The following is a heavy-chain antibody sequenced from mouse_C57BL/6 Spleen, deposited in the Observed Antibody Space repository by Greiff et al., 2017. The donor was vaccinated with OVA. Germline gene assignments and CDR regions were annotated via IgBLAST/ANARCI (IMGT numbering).Heavy chain of an antibody. CDR3: SYDGYSYWYFDV. Sequence: QVQLKQPGAELVRPGTSVKLSCKASGYTFTSYWMHWVKQRPGQGLEWIGVIDPSDSYTNYNQKFKGKATLTVDTSSSTAYMQLSSLTSEDSAVYYCSYDGYSYWYFDVWGTGTTVTVSS. D-gene: IGHD2-3*01. V-gene: IGHV1-59*01. CDR2: IDPSDSYT. J-gene: IGHJ1*03. CDR1: GYTFTSYW.